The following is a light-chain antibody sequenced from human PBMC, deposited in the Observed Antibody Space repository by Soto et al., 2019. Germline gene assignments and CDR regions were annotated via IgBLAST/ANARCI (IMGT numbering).Light chain of an antibody. J-gene: IGKJ4*01. CDR1: QSVSSY. CDR2: DAS. V-gene: IGKV3-11*01. CDR3: QPRSNWPPLP. Sequence: LRQSPDNQTLSPGERATLSCRASQSVSSYLAWYQQKPGQAPRLLIYDASNRATGIPARFSGSGSGTDFTLTISSLEPEDFAVYYCQPRSNWPPLPFGG.